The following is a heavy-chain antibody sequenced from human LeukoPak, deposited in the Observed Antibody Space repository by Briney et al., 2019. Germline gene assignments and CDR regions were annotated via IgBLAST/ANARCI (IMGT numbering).Heavy chain of an antibody. CDR3: ARDESSGWYFEGFDY. V-gene: IGHV3-48*03. CDR2: ISSSGSTI. Sequence: GGSLRLSCAASGFTFSSYEMNWVRQAPGKGLEWVSYISSSGSTIYYADSVKGRFTISRDNAKNSLYLQMNSLRAEDTAVYYCARDESSGWYFEGFDYWGQGTLVTVSS. D-gene: IGHD6-19*01. CDR1: GFTFSSYE. J-gene: IGHJ4*02.